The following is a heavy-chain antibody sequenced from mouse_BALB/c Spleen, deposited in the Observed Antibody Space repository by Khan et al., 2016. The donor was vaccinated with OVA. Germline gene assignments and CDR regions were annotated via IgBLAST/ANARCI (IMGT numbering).Heavy chain of an antibody. Sequence: QVQLQQSGPAPVKPGASVKMFSKASGYTFTDYVINWVKQRTGQGLEWIGDIYPGSGSTYYNEKFNGKAKLTADKSSNTAYMQPSRLTFEDSAVYFCARGGYSVFAYWGQGTLVTVCA. CDR2: IYPGSGST. CDR1: GYTFTDYV. D-gene: IGHD1-1*01. V-gene: IGHV1-77*01. CDR3: ARGGYSVFAY. J-gene: IGHJ3*01.